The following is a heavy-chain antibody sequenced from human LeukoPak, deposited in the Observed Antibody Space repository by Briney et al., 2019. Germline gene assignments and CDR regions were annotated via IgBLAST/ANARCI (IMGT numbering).Heavy chain of an antibody. Sequence: GGSLRLSCAASGFTFSSYAMTWARQAPGKGLEWVSAISGSGSTTYYADSVKGRFTISRDNSKNTLYLQMSSLRAEDTAVYYCAKVGDYYGSGKYSNFDYWGQGTLVTVSS. V-gene: IGHV3-23*01. D-gene: IGHD3-10*01. J-gene: IGHJ4*02. CDR1: GFTFSSYA. CDR2: ISGSGSTT. CDR3: AKVGDYYGSGKYSNFDY.